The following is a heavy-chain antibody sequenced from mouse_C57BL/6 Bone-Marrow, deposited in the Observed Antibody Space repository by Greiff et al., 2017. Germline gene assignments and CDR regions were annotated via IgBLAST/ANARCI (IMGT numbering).Heavy chain of an antibody. CDR1: GYAFSSSW. CDR3: ARSSYLFDY. Sequence: QVQLQQSGPELVKPGASVKISCKASGYAFSSSWMNWVKQRPGKGLEWIGRIYPGDGDTNYNGKFKGKATLTADKSSSTAYMQLSSLTSEDSAVXFCARSSYLFDYWGQGTTLTVSS. V-gene: IGHV1-82*01. D-gene: IGHD5-5*01. CDR2: IYPGDGDT. J-gene: IGHJ2*01.